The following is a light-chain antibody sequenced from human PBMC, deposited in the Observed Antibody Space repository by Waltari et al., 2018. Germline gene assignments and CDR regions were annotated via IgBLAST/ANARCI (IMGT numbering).Light chain of an antibody. J-gene: IGLJ2*01. CDR3: SSYTSSSTPYVV. CDR1: SSDVGGYNY. CDR2: DVS. Sequence: QSALTQPASVSGSPGQSITISCTGTSSDVGGYNYVSWYQQHPGKAPKLMIYDVSNRPSVSSNPISGSKSGNTASLTISGLQAEDEADYYCSSYTSSSTPYVVFGGGTKLTVL. V-gene: IGLV2-14*03.